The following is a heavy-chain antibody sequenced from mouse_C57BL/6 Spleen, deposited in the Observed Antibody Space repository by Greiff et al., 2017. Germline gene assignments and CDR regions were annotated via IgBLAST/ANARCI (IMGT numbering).Heavy chain of an antibody. Sequence: QVQLQQPGAELVKPGASVKLSCKASGYTFTSYWMHWVKQRPGQGLEWIGMIHPNSGSTNYNEKFKSKATLTVDKSSSTAYMQLSSLTSEDSAVYYCAREGATVVAYYLDYWGQGTTLTVSS. CDR3: AREGATVVAYYLDY. V-gene: IGHV1-64*01. J-gene: IGHJ2*01. CDR1: GYTFTSYW. D-gene: IGHD1-1*01. CDR2: IHPNSGST.